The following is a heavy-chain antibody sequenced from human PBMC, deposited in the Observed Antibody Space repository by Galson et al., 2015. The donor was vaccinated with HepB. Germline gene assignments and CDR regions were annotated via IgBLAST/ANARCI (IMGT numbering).Heavy chain of an antibody. V-gene: IGHV3-21*01. CDR2: ISSSSSYI. J-gene: IGHJ6*02. CDR1: GFTFSSYS. CDR3: ARSVIVVVPAAIPYVAYYYYYYGMDV. Sequence: SLRLSCAASGFTFSSYSMNWVRQAPGKGLEWVSSISSSSSYIYYADSVKGRFTISRDNAKNSLYLQMNSLRDEDTAVYYCARSVIVVVPAAIPYVAYYYYYYGMDVWGQGTTVTVSS. D-gene: IGHD2-2*01.